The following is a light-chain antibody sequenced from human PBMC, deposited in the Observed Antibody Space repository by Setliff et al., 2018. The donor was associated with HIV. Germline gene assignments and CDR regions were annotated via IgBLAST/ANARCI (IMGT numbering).Light chain of an antibody. CDR2: KDS. CDR3: QSADSSGTYV. V-gene: IGLV3-25*03. CDR1: ALPKQY. J-gene: IGLJ1*01. Sequence: SYELTQPPSVSVSPGQTARITCSGDALPKQYAYWYQQKPGQAPVVVIYKDSERPSGTPERFSGSSSGTTVTLTISGVQAEDEADHYCQSADSSGTYVFGTGTKVTVL.